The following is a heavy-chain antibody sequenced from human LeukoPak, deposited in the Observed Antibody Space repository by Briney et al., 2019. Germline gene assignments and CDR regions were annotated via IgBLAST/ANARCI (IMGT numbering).Heavy chain of an antibody. CDR1: GFTFSSYA. V-gene: IGHV3-23*01. J-gene: IGHJ4*02. D-gene: IGHD2-2*01. CDR3: ATGYRSSTSCYLFDY. CDR2: ISGSGGST. Sequence: PGGSLRLSCAASGFTFSSYAMSWVRQAPGKGLEWVSAISGSGGSTYYADSVKGRFTISRDNSKNTLYLQMNSLRAEDTAVYYCATGYRSSTSCYLFDYWGQGTLVTVSS.